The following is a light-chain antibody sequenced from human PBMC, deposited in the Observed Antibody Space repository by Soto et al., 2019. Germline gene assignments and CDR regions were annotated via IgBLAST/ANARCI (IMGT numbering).Light chain of an antibody. Sequence: ETVLTQSPGTLSLSPGERVTLSCRTSQSVCSRCFAWYQQKPGQSPKLLIYGASTRATGIPDRFSGSGSGTDFTLTISRLDPEDFAVYYFQHDDTTPWTFGQGTKVAIK. V-gene: IGKV3-20*01. CDR2: GAS. J-gene: IGKJ1*01. CDR1: QSVCSRC. CDR3: QHDDTTPWT.